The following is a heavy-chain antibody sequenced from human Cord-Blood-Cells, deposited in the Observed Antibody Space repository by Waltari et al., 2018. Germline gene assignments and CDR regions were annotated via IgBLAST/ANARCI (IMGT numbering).Heavy chain of an antibody. V-gene: IGHV3-30*03. CDR3: ALTSFDY. J-gene: IGHJ4*02. D-gene: IGHD1-20*01. Sequence: QVQLVESGGGVVQPGRSLRLSCAASGFTFGSYGMHWVRQAPGKGLEWVAVISYDGSNKYYADSVKGRFTISRNNSKNTLYLQMNSLRAEDTAVYYCALTSFDYWGQGTLVTVSS. CDR1: GFTFGSYG. CDR2: ISYDGSNK.